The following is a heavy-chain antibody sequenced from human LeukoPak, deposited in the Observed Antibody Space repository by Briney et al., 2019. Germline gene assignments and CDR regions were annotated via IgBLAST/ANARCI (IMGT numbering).Heavy chain of an antibody. CDR1: GFTFDDYA. D-gene: IGHD3-10*02. V-gene: IGHV3-9*01. CDR2: ISWNSGSI. J-gene: IGHJ3*02. CDR3: AKNTVRGVIRGDAFDI. Sequence: GGSLRLSCAASGFTFDDYAMHWVRQAPGKGLEWVSGISWNSGSIGYADSVKGRFTISRDNAKNSLYLQMNSLRAEDTALYYCAKNTVRGVIRGDAFDIWGQGTMVTVSS.